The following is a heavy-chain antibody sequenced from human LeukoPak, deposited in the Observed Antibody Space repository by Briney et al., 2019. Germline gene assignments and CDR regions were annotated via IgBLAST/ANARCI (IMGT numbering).Heavy chain of an antibody. V-gene: IGHV3-30*02. J-gene: IGHJ6*03. D-gene: IGHD3-9*01. CDR2: IRYDGSKK. CDR1: GFTFSSYA. CDR3: AKTSTQAYYDILTGYYYYYYMDV. Sequence: GGPLRLSCPASGFTFSSYAMPWVRKAPGKGLEGVAFIRYDGSKKYYADSLKGRFTISRDNSKNTLYLQMNSLRPEDTAVYYCAKTSTQAYYDILTGYYYYYYMDVWGKGTTVTISS.